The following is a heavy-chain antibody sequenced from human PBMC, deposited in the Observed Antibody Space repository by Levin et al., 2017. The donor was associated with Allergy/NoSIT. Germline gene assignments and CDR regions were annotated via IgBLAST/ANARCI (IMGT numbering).Heavy chain of an antibody. J-gene: IGHJ4*02. CDR1: GGSISSSISY. CDR3: ARQCYDILTGYYNFDY. V-gene: IGHV4-39*01. CDR2: IYNSGST. Sequence: PSETLSLTCTVSGGSISSSISYWGWIRQAPGKGLEWIGSIYNSGSTYYNPSLKSRVTTSVDTSKNQFSLKLSSVTAADTAVYYCARQCYDILTGYYNFDYWGQGNLVTVSS. D-gene: IGHD3-9*01.